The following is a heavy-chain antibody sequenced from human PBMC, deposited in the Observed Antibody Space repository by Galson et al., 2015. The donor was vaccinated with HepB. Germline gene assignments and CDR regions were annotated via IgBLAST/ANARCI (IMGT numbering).Heavy chain of an antibody. CDR2: IIPIFGTA. CDR1: GGTFSSYA. V-gene: IGHV1-69*13. J-gene: IGHJ4*02. CDR3: ARTVVTATAYYFDY. D-gene: IGHD2-21*02. Sequence: SVTVSCKASGGTFSSYAISWVRQAPGQGLEWMGGIIPIFGTANYAQKFQGRVTITAGESTSTAYMELSSLRSEDTAVYYCARTVVTATAYYFDYWGQGTLVTVSS.